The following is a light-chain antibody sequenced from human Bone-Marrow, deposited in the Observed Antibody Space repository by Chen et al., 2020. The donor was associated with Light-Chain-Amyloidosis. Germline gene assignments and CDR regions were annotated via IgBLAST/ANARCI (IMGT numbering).Light chain of an antibody. J-gene: IGKJ2*01. CDR2: DAS. CDR3: QQRGNWPYT. Sequence: EIVLTQSPATLSLSPGERATLSCRASQSVSSYLAWYQQKPGQAPRLLIYDASNRATGIPARFSGSGYGTDFTLTISSLEPEDFAVYYCQQRGNWPYTFGQGTKLEIK. V-gene: IGKV3-11*01. CDR1: QSVSSY.